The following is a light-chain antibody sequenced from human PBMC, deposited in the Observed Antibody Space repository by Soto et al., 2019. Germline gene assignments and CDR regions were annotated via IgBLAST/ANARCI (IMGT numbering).Light chain of an antibody. CDR1: QSVSSY. V-gene: IGKV3-11*01. J-gene: IGKJ2*01. Sequence: EIVSTQSPATLSLSPGERATLSCRASQSVSSYLAWYQQKPGQAPRLLICDASKRATGIPARFSGSGSGTDFTLTISSLKPEDSAVYYCQQRANWPHTFGQGTKLEIK. CDR3: QQRANWPHT. CDR2: DAS.